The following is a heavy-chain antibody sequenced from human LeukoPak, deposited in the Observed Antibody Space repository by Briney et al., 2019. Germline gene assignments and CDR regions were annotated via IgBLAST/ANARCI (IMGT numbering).Heavy chain of an antibody. CDR2: IYYSGST. Sequence: SETLSLTCTVSGGSISSHYWSWIRQPPGKGLEWIGYIYYSGSTNYNPSLKSRVTISVDTSKNQFSLKLSSVTAADTAVYYCARDRARMLRPSGSHNWYFDLWGRGTLVTVSS. CDR1: GGSISSHY. D-gene: IGHD1-26*01. J-gene: IGHJ2*01. CDR3: ARDRARMLRPSGSHNWYFDL. V-gene: IGHV4-59*11.